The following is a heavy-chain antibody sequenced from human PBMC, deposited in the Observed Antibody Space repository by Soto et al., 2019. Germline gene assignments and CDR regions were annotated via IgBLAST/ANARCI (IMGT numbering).Heavy chain of an antibody. Sequence: SETLSLTCTVSGGSISSGGYYWSWIRQHPGKGLEWIGYIYYSGSTYYNPSLKSRVTISVDTSKNQFSLKLSSVTAADTAVYYCARRSLLWFNYGMDVWGQGTTVTVSS. V-gene: IGHV4-31*03. D-gene: IGHD3-10*01. J-gene: IGHJ6*02. CDR1: GGSISSGGYY. CDR3: ARRSLLWFNYGMDV. CDR2: IYYSGST.